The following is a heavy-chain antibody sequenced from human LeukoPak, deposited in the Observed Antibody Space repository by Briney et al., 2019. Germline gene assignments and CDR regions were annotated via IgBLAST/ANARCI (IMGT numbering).Heavy chain of an antibody. Sequence: ASVTVSCKASGYTFTGYYMHWVRRAPGQGLEWMGWINPNSGGTNYAQKFQGRVTMTWDTSISTAYMELSRLRSDDTAVYYCGRGLYYELDYWGQGTLVTVSS. CDR1: GYTFTGYY. J-gene: IGHJ4*02. CDR3: GRGLYYELDY. V-gene: IGHV1-2*02. D-gene: IGHD3-22*01. CDR2: INPNSGGT.